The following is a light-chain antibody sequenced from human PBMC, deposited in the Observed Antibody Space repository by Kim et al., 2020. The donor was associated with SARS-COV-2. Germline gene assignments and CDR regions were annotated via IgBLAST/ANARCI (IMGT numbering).Light chain of an antibody. J-gene: IGKJ2*03. CDR2: AAN. V-gene: IGKV1-39*01. CDR1: QSIGSY. Sequence: SASVGDRVTITCRASQSIGSYLNWYQQKPGEVPKLLIFAANTLQSGVPARFSGSGAGTDFALTINSLQAEDFATYYCQQSFSAAYSCGQGTKLEIK. CDR3: QQSFSAAYS.